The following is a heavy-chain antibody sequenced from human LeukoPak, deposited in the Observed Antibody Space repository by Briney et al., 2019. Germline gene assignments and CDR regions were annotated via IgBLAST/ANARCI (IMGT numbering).Heavy chain of an antibody. D-gene: IGHD1-26*01. V-gene: IGHV3-30*18. CDR1: GFTFSSYG. J-gene: IGHJ4*02. CDR3: AKEDSGSYYSFDY. Sequence: GRSPRLSCAASGFTFSSYGMHWVRQAPGKGLEWVAVISYDGSSKYYADSVKGRFTISRDNPKNTLYLEMNSLRAEDTAVYYCAKEDSGSYYSFDYWGQGTLVTVSS. CDR2: ISYDGSSK.